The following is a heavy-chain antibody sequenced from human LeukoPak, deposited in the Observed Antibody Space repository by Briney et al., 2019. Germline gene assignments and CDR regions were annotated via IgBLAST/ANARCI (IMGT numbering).Heavy chain of an antibody. D-gene: IGHD3-16*01. CDR1: GFTVSSNY. CDR3: ARVSRMITLGGVSDWFDP. V-gene: IGHV3-53*01. Sequence: GGSLRLSCAASGFTVSSNYMSWVRQAPGKGLEWVSVIYSGGSTYYADSVKGRFTISRDNSKNTLYLQMNSLRAEDTAVYYCARVSRMITLGGVSDWFDPWGQGTLVTVSS. J-gene: IGHJ5*02. CDR2: IYSGGST.